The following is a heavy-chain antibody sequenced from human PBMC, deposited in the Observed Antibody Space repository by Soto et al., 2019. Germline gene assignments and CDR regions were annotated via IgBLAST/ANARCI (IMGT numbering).Heavy chain of an antibody. CDR2: ISYTGTP. J-gene: IGHJ5*02. D-gene: IGHD2-2*01. CDR3: ARHGYCSSTSCRTTNWVDP. Sequence: SETLSLTCTVSGDSISSDGSSWSWIRHHPGKGLEWIGNISYTGTPYYNPSLKSRVTISVDTSKNQFSLKLSSVTAADTAVYYCARHGYCSSTSCRTTNWVDPWGQGTLVTVSS. CDR1: GDSISSDGSS. V-gene: IGHV4-39*01.